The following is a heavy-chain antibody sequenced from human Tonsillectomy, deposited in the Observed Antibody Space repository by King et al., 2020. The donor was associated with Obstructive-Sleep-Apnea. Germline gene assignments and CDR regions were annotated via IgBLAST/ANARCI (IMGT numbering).Heavy chain of an antibody. Sequence: QLVQSGGGSVKPGGSLRLSCAASGFTFSDYYMSWIRQAPGKGLEWVSYISSSGSTIYYADSVKGRFTISRDNAKNSLYLQMNSLRAEDTAVYYCASLLGDILTGSDDAFDIWGQGTMVTVSS. D-gene: IGHD3-9*01. V-gene: IGHV3-11*01. J-gene: IGHJ3*02. CDR3: ASLLGDILTGSDDAFDI. CDR1: GFTFSDYY. CDR2: ISSSGSTI.